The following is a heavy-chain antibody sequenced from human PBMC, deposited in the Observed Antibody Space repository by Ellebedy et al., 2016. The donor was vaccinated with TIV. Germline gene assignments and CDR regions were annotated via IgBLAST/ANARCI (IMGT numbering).Heavy chain of an antibody. CDR2: ISAGSDTT. V-gene: IGHV3-23*01. CDR1: GFSFNTFF. Sequence: GGSLRLSXAASGFSFNTFFMSWVRHSPWRELEWVSTISAGSDTTRFADSVKGRFTISRDNSKNTVYLRMNDLRAEDTAVYYCRQGHYADYWGQGTLVTVSS. J-gene: IGHJ4*02. CDR3: RQGHYADY.